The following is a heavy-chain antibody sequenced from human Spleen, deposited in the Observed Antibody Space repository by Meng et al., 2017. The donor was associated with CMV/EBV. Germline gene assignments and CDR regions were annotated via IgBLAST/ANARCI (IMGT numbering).Heavy chain of an antibody. CDR1: GFTFSSYG. J-gene: IGHJ6*02. CDR3: ARTYSSGYYFENGMDV. D-gene: IGHD3-22*01. CDR2: IRYDGKNK. Sequence: GGSLKISCAASGFTFSSYGMHWVRQAPGKGLEWVAFIRYDGKNKFYPDSVKGRFTISRDNAKKSLYLQMNSLRAEDTALYYCARTYSSGYYFENGMDVWGQGTTVTVSS. V-gene: IGHV3-30*02.